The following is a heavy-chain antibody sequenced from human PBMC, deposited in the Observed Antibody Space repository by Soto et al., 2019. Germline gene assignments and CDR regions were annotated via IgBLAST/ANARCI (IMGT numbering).Heavy chain of an antibody. V-gene: IGHV3-21*01. CDR2: ISSSSSYI. CDR1: GFTFSSYS. Sequence: EVQLVESGGGLVKPGGSLRLSCAASGFTFSSYSMNWVRQAPGKGLEGVSSISSSSSYIYYADSVKGRFTISRDNAKTSLYLQMNSLRAEDTAVYYCARGLYSSSFNWFDPWGQGTLVTVSS. J-gene: IGHJ5*02. CDR3: ARGLYSSSFNWFDP. D-gene: IGHD6-13*01.